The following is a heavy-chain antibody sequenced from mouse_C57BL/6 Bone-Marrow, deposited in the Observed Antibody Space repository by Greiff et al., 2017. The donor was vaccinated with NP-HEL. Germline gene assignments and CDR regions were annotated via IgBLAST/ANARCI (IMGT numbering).Heavy chain of an antibody. CDR3: ARDQTTVVATRGYYAMDY. J-gene: IGHJ4*01. V-gene: IGHV5-4*01. Sequence: EVHLVESGGGLVKPGGSLKLSCAASGFTFSSYAMSWVRQTPEKRLEWVATISDGGSYTYYPDNVKGRFTISRDNAKNNLYLQMSHLKSEDTAMYYCARDQTTVVATRGYYAMDYWGQGTSVTVSS. D-gene: IGHD1-1*01. CDR1: GFTFSSYA. CDR2: ISDGGSYT.